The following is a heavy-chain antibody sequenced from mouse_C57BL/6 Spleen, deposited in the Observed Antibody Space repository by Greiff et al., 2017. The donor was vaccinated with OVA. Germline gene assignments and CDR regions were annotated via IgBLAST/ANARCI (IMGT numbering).Heavy chain of an antibody. D-gene: IGHD2-4*01. V-gene: IGHV1-61*01. CDR2: IYPSDSET. J-gene: IGHJ2*01. CDR3: ARNYYDYDDVSYFYY. CDR1: GYTFTSYW. Sequence: QVQLQQPGAELVRPGSSVKLSCKASGYTFTSYWMDWVKQRPGQGLAWIGNIYPSDSETHYNQKFKDKATLTVDKSSSTAYMQLSSLTSEDSAVYYCARNYYDYDDVSYFYYWGQGATLSVSS.